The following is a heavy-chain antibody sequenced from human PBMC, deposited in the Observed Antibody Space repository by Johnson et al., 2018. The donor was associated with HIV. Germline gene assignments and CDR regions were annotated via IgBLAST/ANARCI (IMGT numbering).Heavy chain of an antibody. CDR2: INWNGGST. CDR3: ARSVGYYDSSAYYYVDAFDI. V-gene: IGHV3-20*04. D-gene: IGHD3-22*01. J-gene: IGHJ3*02. CDR1: GFTFDDYG. Sequence: MLLVESGGGVVRPGGSLRLSCAASGFTFDDYGMSWVRQGPGKGLEWVSGINWNGGSTGYADSLKGRFTNSRDNAKNSLYLQMNSLRAEDTALYYCARSVGYYDSSAYYYVDAFDIWGQGTMVTVSS.